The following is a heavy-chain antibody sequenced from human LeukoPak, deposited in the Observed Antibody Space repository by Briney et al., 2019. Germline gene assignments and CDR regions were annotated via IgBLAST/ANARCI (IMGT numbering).Heavy chain of an antibody. Sequence: PSETLSLTCDVSGYSISSGYYWGWIRQPPGKGLEWIGSIYHSGSTYYNPSLKSRVTISVDTSKNQFSLKLSSVTAADTAVYYCARALGYCSSTSCYADPPTYYYYYGMDVWGKGTTVTVSS. CDR2: IYHSGST. CDR1: GYSISSGYY. J-gene: IGHJ6*04. CDR3: ARALGYCSSTSCYADPPTYYYYYGMDV. D-gene: IGHD2-2*01. V-gene: IGHV4-38-2*01.